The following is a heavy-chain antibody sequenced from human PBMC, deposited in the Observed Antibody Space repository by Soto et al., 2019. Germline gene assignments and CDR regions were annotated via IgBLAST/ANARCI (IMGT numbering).Heavy chain of an antibody. CDR1: GGSISSYY. CDR2: IYYSGST. V-gene: IGHV4-59*01. CDR3: ARGPESYGSGSYYFDY. D-gene: IGHD3-10*01. Sequence: SETLSLTCTVSGGSISSYYWSWIRQPPGKGLEWIGYIYYSGSTNYNPSLKSRVTISVDTSKNQFSLKLSSVTAADTAVYYCARGPESYGSGSYYFDYWGQGTLVTVS. J-gene: IGHJ4*02.